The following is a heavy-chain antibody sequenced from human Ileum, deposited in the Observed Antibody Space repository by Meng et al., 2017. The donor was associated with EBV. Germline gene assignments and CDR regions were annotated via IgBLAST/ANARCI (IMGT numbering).Heavy chain of an antibody. Sequence: QVQRVESGGGVVQAGRSLRLSCAASGFTFGDYAMHWVRQAPGKGLEWVALVSYGGSDKLYADSVKGRFTIYRDNSDNTLFLQMNSLKPEDTAVYYCAKERRGFYAEHWGQGTLVTVSS. CDR3: AKERRGFYAEH. J-gene: IGHJ4*02. CDR2: VSYGGSDK. CDR1: GFTFGDYA. V-gene: IGHV3-30*04. D-gene: IGHD1-14*01.